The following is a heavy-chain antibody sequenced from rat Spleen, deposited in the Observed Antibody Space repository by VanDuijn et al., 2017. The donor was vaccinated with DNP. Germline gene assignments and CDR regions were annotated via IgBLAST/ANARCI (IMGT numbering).Heavy chain of an antibody. J-gene: IGHJ4*01. CDR1: GFNFNDYW. D-gene: IGHD1-1*01. CDR3: VREDKGVNA. CDR2: INKDSRTI. V-gene: IGHV4-2*01. Sequence: EVKLVESGGGLVQPGRSLKLSCAASGFNFNDYWMGWVRQAPGKGLEWIAEINKDSRTIKYSPSLKDKFTISRDNAQNTLYLQMSKLGSEDTATYYCVREDKGVNAWGQGASVTVSS.